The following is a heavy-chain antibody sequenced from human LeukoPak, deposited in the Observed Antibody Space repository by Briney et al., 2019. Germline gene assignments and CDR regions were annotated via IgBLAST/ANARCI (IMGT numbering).Heavy chain of an antibody. Sequence: PGGSLRLSCSASGFTFSNYAMHWVRQAPGKGLEYVSAISSNGGSTYYADSVKGRFTISRDNSKNTLYLQMSSLRAEDTAVYYCVKDRGGQQLVETEYFQHWGQGTLVTVSS. V-gene: IGHV3-64D*06. J-gene: IGHJ1*01. D-gene: IGHD6-13*01. CDR1: GFTFSNYA. CDR3: VKDRGGQQLVETEYFQH. CDR2: ISSNGGST.